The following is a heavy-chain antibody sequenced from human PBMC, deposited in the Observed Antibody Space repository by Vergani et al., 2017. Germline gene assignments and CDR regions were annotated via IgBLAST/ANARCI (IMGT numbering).Heavy chain of an antibody. CDR1: GGSISRGGYS. D-gene: IGHD3-22*01. V-gene: IGHV4-30-2*01. J-gene: IGHJ5*02. CDR2: IYHSGST. CDR3: ARVGSSGYYPNWFDP. Sequence: QLQLQESGSGLVKPSQTLSLTSAVSGGSISRGGYSWSWIRQPPGKGLEWIGYIYHSGSTYYNPSLKSRVTISVDRSKNQFSLKLSSVTAADTAVYYCARVGSSGYYPNWFDPWGQGTLVTVSS.